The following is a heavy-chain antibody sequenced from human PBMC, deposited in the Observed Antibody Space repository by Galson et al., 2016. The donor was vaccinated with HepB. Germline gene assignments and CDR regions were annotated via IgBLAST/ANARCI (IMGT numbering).Heavy chain of an antibody. CDR3: ARDYGYTYAYNY. D-gene: IGHD5-12*01. CDR1: GYTFTSFY. Sequence: SVKVSCKASGYTFTSFYMHWVRQAPGQGLEWLGIIDPIGGMTTYAQKFQGRVTVTRDTSTSTVYMELTSLSSEDTAIYYCARDYGYTYAYNYWGQGTQVTVSS. CDR2: IDPIGGMT. J-gene: IGHJ4*02. V-gene: IGHV1-46*01.